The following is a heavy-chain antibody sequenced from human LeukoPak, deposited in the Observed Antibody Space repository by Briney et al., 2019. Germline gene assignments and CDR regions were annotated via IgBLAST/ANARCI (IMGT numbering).Heavy chain of an antibody. J-gene: IGHJ4*02. D-gene: IGHD3-16*01. CDR3: SRRTRGNYFDY. CDR1: GGSISSSSYY. V-gene: IGHV4-39*01. Sequence: SETLSLTCTVSGGSISSSSYYWGWIRQPPGKGLEWTGSIYYSGSTYYNPSLESRVTISVDTSKNQFSLKLSSVTAADTAVYYCSRRTRGNYFDYWGQGTLATVSS. CDR2: IYYSGST.